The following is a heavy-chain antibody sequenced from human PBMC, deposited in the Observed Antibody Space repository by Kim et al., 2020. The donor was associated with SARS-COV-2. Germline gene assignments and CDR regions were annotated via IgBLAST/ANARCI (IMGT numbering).Heavy chain of an antibody. CDR1: GGSLTDYY. D-gene: IGHD4-17*01. V-gene: IGHV4-34*01. J-gene: IGHJ1*01. CDR2: INHRANT. Sequence: SETLSLTCGVSGGSLTDYYWSWVRQAPEKGLEYIGEINHRANTNYNPSFKNRVTISIDMSRNQFSLTLPSVTVADTAVYYCARVQFYGVESIRPDHWGPGTLVTVSS. CDR3: ARVQFYGVESIRPDH.